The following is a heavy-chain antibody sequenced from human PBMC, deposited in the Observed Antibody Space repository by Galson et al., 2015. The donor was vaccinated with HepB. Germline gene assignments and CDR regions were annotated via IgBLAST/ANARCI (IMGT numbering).Heavy chain of an antibody. Sequence: TLSLTCTVSGGSINSAGYYWSWIRQHPGKGLEWIGYIYYSGSTYYNPSLKSRVSMSVDTSKNQFSLNLSSVTAADAAVYYCARGVGLDAFDTWGQGTMITVSS. CDR2: IYYSGST. CDR1: GGSINSAGYY. V-gene: IGHV4-31*03. CDR3: ARGVGLDAFDT. J-gene: IGHJ3*02. D-gene: IGHD1-26*01.